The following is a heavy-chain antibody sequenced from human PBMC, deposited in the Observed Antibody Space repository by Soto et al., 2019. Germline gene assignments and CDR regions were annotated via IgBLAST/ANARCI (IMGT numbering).Heavy chain of an antibody. V-gene: IGHV4-34*01. CDR1: GGSFSGYY. CDR2: INHSGST. Sequence: SETLCLTCAVYGGSFSGYYWSWIRQPPGKGLEWIGEINHSGSTNYNPSLKSRVTISVDTSKNQFSLKLSSVTAADTAVYYCARLPAPGQTFIFDYWGQGTLVTFSS. J-gene: IGHJ4*02. CDR3: ARLPAPGQTFIFDY.